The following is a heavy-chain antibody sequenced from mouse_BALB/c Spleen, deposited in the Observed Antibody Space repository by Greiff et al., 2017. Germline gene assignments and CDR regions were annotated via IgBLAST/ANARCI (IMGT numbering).Heavy chain of an antibody. CDR1: GYAFTNYL. CDR2: INPGSGGT. V-gene: IGHV1-54*01. D-gene: IGHD1-2*01. Sequence: VKLMESGAELVRPGTSVKVSCKASGYAFTNYLIEWVKQRPGQGLEWIGVINPGSGGTNYNEKFKGKATLTADKSSSTAYMQISSLTSDDSAVYFCARGENLRRLRYWGQGTTLTVSS. J-gene: IGHJ2*01. CDR3: ARGENLRRLRY.